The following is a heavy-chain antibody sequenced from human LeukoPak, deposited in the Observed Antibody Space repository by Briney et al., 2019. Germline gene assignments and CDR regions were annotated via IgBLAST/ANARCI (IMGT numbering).Heavy chain of an antibody. Sequence: QPGGSLRLSCAASAFTFRNYAMHWVRQAPGKGLEWVAVISHDERNIYYADSVKGRFTISRDNSKNTLYLQTNSLRAEDTAVYYCAKDRTGLLVVPAALDYWGQGTLVTVSS. V-gene: IGHV3-30*18. D-gene: IGHD2-2*01. CDR2: ISHDERNI. CDR3: AKDRTGLLVVPAALDY. J-gene: IGHJ4*02. CDR1: AFTFRNYA.